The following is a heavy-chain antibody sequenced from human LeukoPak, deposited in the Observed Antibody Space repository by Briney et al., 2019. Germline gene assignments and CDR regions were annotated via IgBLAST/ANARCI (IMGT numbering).Heavy chain of an antibody. V-gene: IGHV3-48*04. CDR2: ISSSSSTI. J-gene: IGHJ4*02. Sequence: GGSLRLSCAASGFTLSTYSMNWVRQAPGKGLEWVSYISSSSSTIYYADSVKGRFTISRDNAKNSLYLQMNSLRSDDTAVYYCARVGPTVTTDYWGQGTLVTVSS. D-gene: IGHD4-17*01. CDR1: GFTLSTYS. CDR3: ARVGPTVTTDY.